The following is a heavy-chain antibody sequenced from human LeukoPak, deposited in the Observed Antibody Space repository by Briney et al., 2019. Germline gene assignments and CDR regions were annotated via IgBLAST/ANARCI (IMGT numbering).Heavy chain of an antibody. CDR1: GGSFSGYY. V-gene: IGHV4-59*01. CDR2: IYYSGST. D-gene: IGHD6-13*01. J-gene: IGHJ4*02. Sequence: PSETLSLTCAVYGGSFSGYYWSWIRQPPGKGLEWIGYIYYSGSTNYNPSLKSRVTISVDTSKNQFSLKLSSVTAADTAVYYCARERIAAAGTGISDWGQGTLVTVSS. CDR3: ARERIAAAGTGISD.